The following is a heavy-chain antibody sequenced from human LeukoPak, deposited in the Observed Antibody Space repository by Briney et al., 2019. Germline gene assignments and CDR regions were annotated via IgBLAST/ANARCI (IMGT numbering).Heavy chain of an antibody. Sequence: ASVKVSCKASGYTLTSYYMHWVRQAPGQGLEWMGIINPSGGSTSYAQKFQGRVTMTRDTSTSTVYMELSSLRSEDTAVHYCATGRAGISVAGTFDYWGQGTLVTVSS. CDR3: ATGRAGISVAGTFDY. V-gene: IGHV1-46*01. J-gene: IGHJ4*02. CDR1: GYTLTSYY. CDR2: INPSGGST. D-gene: IGHD6-19*01.